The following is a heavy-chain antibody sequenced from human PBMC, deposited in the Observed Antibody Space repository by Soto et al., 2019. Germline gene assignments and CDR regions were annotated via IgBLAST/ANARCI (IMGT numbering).Heavy chain of an antibody. CDR2: INPATGGT. J-gene: IGHJ4*02. V-gene: IGHV1-2*02. CDR1: GYTFTDYF. CDR3: ARSTQYSASLEFDY. Sequence: QVQLVQSGAEGRKPGASVKVACTASGYTFTDYFIHWVRQAPGQGLEWLGWINPATGGTGFAQNFQGRVTMARDTPVNTVNMELSSLRSGDTALYYCARSTQYSASLEFDYWGQGTLVAVSS. D-gene: IGHD1-1*01.